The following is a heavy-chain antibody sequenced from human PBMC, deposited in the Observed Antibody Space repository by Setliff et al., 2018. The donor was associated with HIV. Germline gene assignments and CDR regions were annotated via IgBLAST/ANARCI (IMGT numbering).Heavy chain of an antibody. D-gene: IGHD1-26*01. CDR2: IIPVYHTT. J-gene: IGHJ4*02. Sequence: SVKVSCKASGGAFTSYAFSWVRQAPGQGLEWMGRIIPVYHTTDYAPQFQGRVTITADKSTSTVYMDLSNLRPEDTATYYCVRDPIEGSPDYFDYWGQGALVTVSS. CDR3: VRDPIEGSPDYFDY. CDR1: GGAFTSYA. V-gene: IGHV1-69*06.